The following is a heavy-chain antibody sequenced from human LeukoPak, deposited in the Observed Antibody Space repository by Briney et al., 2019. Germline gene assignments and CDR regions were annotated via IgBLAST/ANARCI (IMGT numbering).Heavy chain of an antibody. CDR3: ARGRQGYYDSSGLQAAAFDI. CDR2: TYYRSNWYN. CDR1: GDSFSSNSAA. Sequence: NPSQTLSLTCALSGDSFSSNSAAWNWIRQSPSRGLEWLGRTYYRSNWYNDYVVSVKSRITINLDTSKNQFSLHLNSVTPEDTAVYYCARGRQGYYDSSGLQAAAFDIWGQGTMVTVSS. J-gene: IGHJ3*02. D-gene: IGHD3-22*01. V-gene: IGHV6-1*01.